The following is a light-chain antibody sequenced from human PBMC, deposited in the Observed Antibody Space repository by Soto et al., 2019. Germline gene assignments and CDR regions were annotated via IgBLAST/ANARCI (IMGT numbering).Light chain of an antibody. CDR1: QTISSSF. CDR2: RAS. J-gene: IGKJ3*01. Sequence: EIVLTQSPGSLSLSPGERATLSCRASQTISSSFLAWYQQQPGQAPRLLIYRASRRAPGMPDTFSGSGCWTDLSLTISRLQPEDFAVDYCRQFGSCPPYTFGPGTKVEIK. CDR3: RQFGSCPPYT. V-gene: IGKV3-20*01.